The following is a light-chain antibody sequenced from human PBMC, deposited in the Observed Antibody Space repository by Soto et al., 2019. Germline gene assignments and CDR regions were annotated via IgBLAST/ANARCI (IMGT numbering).Light chain of an antibody. CDR2: SAS. J-gene: IGKJ5*01. CDR3: QQADTFPIT. V-gene: IGKV1-12*01. CDR1: QGISRS. Sequence: DLHMTPSPSSLSASVGDRVTITCQAIQGISRSLAWYQQKPGKAPKLLIYSASSLQSGVPSRFSGSGFGTDFTLTISSLQPEDFATYYCQQADTFPITFGQGTRLEIK.